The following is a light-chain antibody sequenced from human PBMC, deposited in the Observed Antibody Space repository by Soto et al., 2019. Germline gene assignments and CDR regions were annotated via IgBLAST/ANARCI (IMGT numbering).Light chain of an antibody. V-gene: IGKV1-39*01. CDR2: AAS. CDR1: QTVTTY. CDR3: QQSYSIPFP. Sequence: IQMTQSPSSLSASVGDRVTITWRASQTVTTYLNWYQQKPGEAPKLLIYAASTLHTGVPSRFSGSGSGTDFTLTISGLQPEDFATYCSQQSYSIPFPFGHLAKVDVK. J-gene: IGKJ3*01.